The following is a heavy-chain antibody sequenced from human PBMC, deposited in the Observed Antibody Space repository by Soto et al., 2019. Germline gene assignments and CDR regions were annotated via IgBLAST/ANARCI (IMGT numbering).Heavy chain of an antibody. V-gene: IGHV3-48*02. CDR2: ISSSSSTI. CDR1: GFTFSSYS. CDR3: ASERAALNWFDP. J-gene: IGHJ5*02. Sequence: EVQLVESGGGLVQPGGSLRLSCAASGFTFSSYSMNWVRQAPGKGLEWVSYISSSSSTIYYADSVKGRFTISRDNAKNSLYLQMNSLRDEDTAVYDCASERAALNWFDPWGQGTLVTVSS.